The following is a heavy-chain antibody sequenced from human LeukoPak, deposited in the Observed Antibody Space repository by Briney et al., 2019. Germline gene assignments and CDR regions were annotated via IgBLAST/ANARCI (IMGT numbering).Heavy chain of an antibody. D-gene: IGHD5-24*01. V-gene: IGHV4-34*01. CDR2: INHSGST. J-gene: IGHJ6*02. CDR3: AREDGGSYYMYGMDV. Sequence: SETLSLTCAVYGGSFSGYYWSWIRQPPGKGLEWIGEINHSGSTNYNPSLKSRVTISVDTSKNQFSLKLSSVTAADTAVYYCAREDGGSYYMYGMDVWGQGTTVTVSS. CDR1: GGSFSGYY.